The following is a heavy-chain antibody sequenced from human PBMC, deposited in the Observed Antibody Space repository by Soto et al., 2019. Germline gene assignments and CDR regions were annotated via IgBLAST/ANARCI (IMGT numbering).Heavy chain of an antibody. CDR1: GFTFTNYW. Sequence: PAGSLRLSCAASGFTFTNYWMHWVRQVPGKGLVWVSRIDGVGAGTSYSDSVRGRFTISRDNAKNTLYLQMNSLRAEDTAVYYCGRVPAAAAGIGIDHWGQGILVTVSS. J-gene: IGHJ4*02. CDR3: GRVPAAAAGIGIDH. CDR2: IDGVGAGT. V-gene: IGHV3-74*01. D-gene: IGHD6-13*01.